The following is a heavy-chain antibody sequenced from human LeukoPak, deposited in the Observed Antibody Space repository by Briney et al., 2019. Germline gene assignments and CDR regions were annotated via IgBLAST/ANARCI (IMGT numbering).Heavy chain of an antibody. J-gene: IGHJ4*02. D-gene: IGHD6-19*01. CDR3: ARGGASGWSPFDC. CDR2: INPHSGDT. CDR1: GYTFTDYC. Sequence: GASVKVSCKASGYTFTDYCMHWVRQAPGQGLEWMGWINPHSGDTNYAQNFQGRVTMTRDTSISTAYMELNSLRSDDTAVYYCARGGASGWSPFDCWGQGTLVTVSS. V-gene: IGHV1-2*02.